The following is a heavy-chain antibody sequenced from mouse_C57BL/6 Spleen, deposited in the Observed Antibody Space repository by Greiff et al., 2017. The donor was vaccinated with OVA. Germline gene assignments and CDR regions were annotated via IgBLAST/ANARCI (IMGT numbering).Heavy chain of an antibody. CDR2: IYPGSGST. D-gene: IGHD2-3*01. CDR3: ARSGYDYWYFDV. Sequence: QVQLQQSGAELVKPGASVKMSCKASGYTFTSYWITWVKQRPGQGLEWIGDIYPGSGSTNYNEKFKSKATLTVDTSSSTAYMQLSSLTSEDSAVYYCARSGYDYWYFDVWGTGTTVTVAS. J-gene: IGHJ1*03. V-gene: IGHV1-55*01. CDR1: GYTFTSYW.